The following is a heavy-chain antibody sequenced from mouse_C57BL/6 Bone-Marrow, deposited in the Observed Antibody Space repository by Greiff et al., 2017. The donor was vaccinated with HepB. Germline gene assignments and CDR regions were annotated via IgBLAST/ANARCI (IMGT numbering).Heavy chain of an antibody. V-gene: IGHV7-3*01. Sequence: EVMLVESGGGLVQPGGSLSLSCAASGFTFTDYYMSWVRQPPGKALEWLGFIRNKANGYTTEYSASVKGRFTISRDNSQSILYLQMNALRAEDSATYYCARYYFHFDYWGQGTTLTVSS. CDR1: GFTFTDYY. J-gene: IGHJ2*01. CDR3: ARYYFHFDY. CDR2: IRNKANGYTT.